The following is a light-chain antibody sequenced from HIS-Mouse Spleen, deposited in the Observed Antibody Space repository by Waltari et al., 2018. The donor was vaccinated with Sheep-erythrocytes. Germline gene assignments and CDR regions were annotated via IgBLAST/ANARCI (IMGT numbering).Light chain of an antibody. J-gene: IGKJ2*01. CDR1: QSVSSSY. CDR3: QQYGSSPPMYT. Sequence: EFVLLQSPRTLSLSPGYRATFSCSASQSVSSSYLAWYKHNPGQVPRLLIYGASSRATGIPDRFSGSGYGTVFTLTISRLEPEDFAVYYCQQYGSSPPMYTFGQGTKLEIK. V-gene: IGKV3-20*01. CDR2: GAS.